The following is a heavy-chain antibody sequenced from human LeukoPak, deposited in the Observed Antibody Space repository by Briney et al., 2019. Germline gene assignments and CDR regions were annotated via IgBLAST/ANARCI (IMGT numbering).Heavy chain of an antibody. CDR3: ARLIAREWFDP. V-gene: IGHV4-39*01. J-gene: IGHJ5*02. Sequence: SETLSLTCTVSGGSISSSSYYWGWIRQPPGKGLEWIGSIYYSGSTYYNPSLKSRVTISVDTSKNQFSLKLSSVTAADTAVYYCARLIAREWFDPWGQGTLVTVSS. CDR2: IYYSGST. D-gene: IGHD2-21*01. CDR1: GGSISSSSYY.